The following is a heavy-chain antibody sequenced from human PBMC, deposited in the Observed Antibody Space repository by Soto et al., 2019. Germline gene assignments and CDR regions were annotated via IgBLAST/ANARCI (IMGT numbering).Heavy chain of an antibody. Sequence: SVKVSCKASGGTFSSYAISWVRQAPGQGLEWMGGIIPIFGTANYAQKFQGRVTITADGSTSTAYMELSSLRSEDTAVYYCARDLGIAAAGTAYAFDIWGQGTMVTVSS. CDR2: IIPIFGTA. CDR1: GGTFSSYA. D-gene: IGHD6-13*01. V-gene: IGHV1-69*13. CDR3: ARDLGIAAAGTAYAFDI. J-gene: IGHJ3*02.